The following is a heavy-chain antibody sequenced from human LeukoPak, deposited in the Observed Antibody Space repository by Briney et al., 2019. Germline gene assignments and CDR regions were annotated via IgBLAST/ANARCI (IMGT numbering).Heavy chain of an antibody. CDR1: GGSTSSGDYY. CDR2: IYYSGST. Sequence: SETLSLTRTVSGGSTSSGDYYWSWIRQPPGKGLEWIGYIYYSGSTYYNPSLKSRVTISVDTSKNQFSLKLSSVTAADTAVYYCARGEDYGMDVWGQGTTVTVSS. V-gene: IGHV4-30-4*01. CDR3: ARGEDYGMDV. J-gene: IGHJ6*02.